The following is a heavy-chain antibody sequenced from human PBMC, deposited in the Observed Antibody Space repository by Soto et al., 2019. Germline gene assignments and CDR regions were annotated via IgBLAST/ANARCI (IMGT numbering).Heavy chain of an antibody. CDR3: AKEQKTNRIFKWNDAFDI. V-gene: IGHV1-3*01. CDR2: INAGNGNT. Sequence: ASVKVSCKASGYTFTSYAMHWVRQAPGQRLEWMGWINAGNGNTKYSQKFQGRVTITRDTSASTAYMELSSLRSEDTAVYYCAKEQKTNRIFKWNDAFDIWGQGTMVTVSS. J-gene: IGHJ3*02. D-gene: IGHD2-15*01. CDR1: GYTFTSYA.